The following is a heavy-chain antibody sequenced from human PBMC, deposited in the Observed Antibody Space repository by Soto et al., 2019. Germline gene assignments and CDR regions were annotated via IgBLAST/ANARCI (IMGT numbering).Heavy chain of an antibody. CDR2: INVGNGNT. Sequence: VQLVQSGAEVGKPGASVTFSCKASGYTFTTHAIHWVRQAPGQGLEWMGWINVGNGNTKYSQKFQDRVAITRDTSASTAYMELSSLRSEDTAVYYCARRVVRHFENWGQGTLVTVPS. CDR3: ARRVVRHFEN. D-gene: IGHD2-15*01. J-gene: IGHJ4*02. CDR1: GYTFTTHA. V-gene: IGHV1-3*01.